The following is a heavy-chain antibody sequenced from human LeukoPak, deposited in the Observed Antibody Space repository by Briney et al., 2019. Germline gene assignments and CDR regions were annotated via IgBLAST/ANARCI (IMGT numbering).Heavy chain of an antibody. CDR1: GFTVSSNY. CDR3: AKELRTAREPYFDY. D-gene: IGHD1-14*01. Sequence: GGSLRLSCAASGFTVSSNYMSWVRQAPGKGLEWVSVIYSGGSTYYADSVKGRFTISRDNSKNTLYLQMNSLRAEDTAVYYCAKELRTAREPYFDYWGQGTLVTVSS. CDR2: IYSGGST. J-gene: IGHJ4*02. V-gene: IGHV3-53*01.